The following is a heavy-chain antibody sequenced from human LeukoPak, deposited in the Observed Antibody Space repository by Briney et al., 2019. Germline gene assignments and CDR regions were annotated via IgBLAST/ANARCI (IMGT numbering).Heavy chain of an antibody. CDR3: AKQAGVRGVITPFDY. D-gene: IGHD3-10*01. J-gene: IGHJ4*02. V-gene: IGHV3-9*01. Sequence: KPGGSLRLSCAASGFTFDDYAMHWVRQAPGKGREWVSGISWNSGSIGYADSVKGRFTVSRDNAKNSLYLQMNSLRAEDTALYYCAKQAGVRGVITPFDYWGQGTLVTVSS. CDR2: ISWNSGSI. CDR1: GFTFDDYA.